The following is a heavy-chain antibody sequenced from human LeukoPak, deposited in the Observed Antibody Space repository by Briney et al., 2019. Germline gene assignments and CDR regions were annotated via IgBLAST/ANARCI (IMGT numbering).Heavy chain of an antibody. CDR3: ARAESSGYQRQFDY. CDR2: IYSGGST. CDR1: GFTVRSNY. J-gene: IGHJ4*02. V-gene: IGHV3-53*01. Sequence: GGSLRLSCAASGFTVRSNYMSWVRPAPGKGLEWVSVIYSGGSTYYADSVKGRFTISRDISKNTLYLQMSSLRAEDTAVYYCARAESSGYQRQFDYWGQGTLVTVSS. D-gene: IGHD3-22*01.